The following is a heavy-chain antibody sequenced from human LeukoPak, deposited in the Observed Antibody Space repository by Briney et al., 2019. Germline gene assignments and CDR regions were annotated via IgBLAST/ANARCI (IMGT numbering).Heavy chain of an antibody. D-gene: IGHD5-18*01. J-gene: IGHJ3*02. V-gene: IGHV4-38-2*02. CDR3: ARDPGEGGYSYGSDAFDI. Sequence: PSETLSLTCTVSGYSISSGYYWGWIRQPPGKGLEWIGSIYHSGSTYYNPSLKSRVTISVDTSKNQFSLKLSSVTAADTAVYYCARDPGEGGYSYGSDAFDIWGQGTMVTVSS. CDR1: GYSISSGYY. CDR2: IYHSGST.